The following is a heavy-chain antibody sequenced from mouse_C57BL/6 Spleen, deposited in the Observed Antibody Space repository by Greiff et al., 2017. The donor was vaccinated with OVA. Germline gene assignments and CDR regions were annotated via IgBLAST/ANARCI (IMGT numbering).Heavy chain of an antibody. CDR2: IYPGSGST. CDR1: GYTFTSYW. CDR3: ARLLLPHYYAMDY. D-gene: IGHD1-1*01. V-gene: IGHV1-55*01. Sequence: VQLQQPGAELVKPGASVKMSCKASGYTFTSYWITWVKQRPGQGLEWIGDIYPGSGSTNYNEKFKSKATLTVDTSSSTAYMQLSSLTSEDSAVYYCARLLLPHYYAMDYWGQGTSVTVSS. J-gene: IGHJ4*01.